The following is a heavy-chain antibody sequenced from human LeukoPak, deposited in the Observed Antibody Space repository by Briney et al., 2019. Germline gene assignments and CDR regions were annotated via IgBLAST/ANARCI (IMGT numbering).Heavy chain of an antibody. V-gene: IGHV3-74*01. Sequence: PGGCLRLSCAASGFTFSSYWMHWVRQVPGKGLVWVSRINGDGSSTTYADSVKGRFTISRDNSKNSLYLQMNSLRTEDTALYYCAKDLYSSSWPEGFDYWGQGTLVTVSS. D-gene: IGHD6-13*01. CDR2: INGDGSST. CDR1: GFTFSSYW. CDR3: AKDLYSSSWPEGFDY. J-gene: IGHJ4*02.